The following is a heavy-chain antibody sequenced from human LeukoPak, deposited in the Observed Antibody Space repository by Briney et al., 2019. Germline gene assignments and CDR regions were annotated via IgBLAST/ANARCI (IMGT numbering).Heavy chain of an antibody. CDR3: ASPKEGGGGYCSGGSCYTSTNAFDI. J-gene: IGHJ3*02. V-gene: IGHV5-51*01. D-gene: IGHD2-15*01. CDR2: IYPGDSDT. CDR1: GYSFTSYW. Sequence: GESLKISCKGPGYSFTSYWIGWVRQMPGKGLEWMGIIYPGDSDTRYSPSFQGQVTISADKSISTAYLQWSSLKASDTAMYYCASPKEGGGGYCSGGSCYTSTNAFDIWGQGTMVTVSS.